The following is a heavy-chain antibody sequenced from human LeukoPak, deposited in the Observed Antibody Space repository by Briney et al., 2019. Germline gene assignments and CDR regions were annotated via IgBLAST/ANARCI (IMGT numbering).Heavy chain of an antibody. J-gene: IGHJ4*02. CDR2: ISYDGSNK. CDR3: AKDVGATPGGIIDY. V-gene: IGHV3-30*18. D-gene: IGHD1-26*01. Sequence: LGESLRLSCAASGFTFSSYGMHWVRQAPGKGLEWVAVISYDGSNKYYADSVKGRFTISRDNSKNTLYLQMNSLRAEDTAVYYCAKDVGATPGGIIDYWGQGTLVTVSS. CDR1: GFTFSSYG.